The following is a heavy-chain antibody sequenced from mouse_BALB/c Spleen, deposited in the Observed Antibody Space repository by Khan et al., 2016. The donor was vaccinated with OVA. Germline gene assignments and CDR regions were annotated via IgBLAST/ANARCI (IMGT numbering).Heavy chain of an antibody. CDR2: ISYSGST. D-gene: IGHD2-4*01. J-gene: IGHJ2*01. CDR1: GYSITSDYA. Sequence: EVQLQESGPGLVKPSQSLSLTCTVTGYSITSDYAWNWIRQFPGNKLEWMGYISYSGSTSYNPSLKSRISITRDTSKNPFFLQLNSVTTEDTATYYCARGMDYDGGFDYWGQGTTLTVSS. CDR3: ARGMDYDGGFDY. V-gene: IGHV3-2*02.